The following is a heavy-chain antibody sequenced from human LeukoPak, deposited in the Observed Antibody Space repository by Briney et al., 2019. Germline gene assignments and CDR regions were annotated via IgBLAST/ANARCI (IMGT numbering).Heavy chain of an antibody. D-gene: IGHD3-10*01. CDR3: VRQRGASGTINHFDP. CDR2: IYPDDSDT. V-gene: IGHV5-51*01. CDR1: GYSFTTYW. Sequence: GESLKISCKTSGYSFTTYWIGWVRQMPGTGLEWVGAIYPDDSDTRYSPSFRGQVVISADRSIRTAYLQWNTLKTSDTAMYCVRQRGASGTINHFDPWGQGTLVTVSS. J-gene: IGHJ5*02.